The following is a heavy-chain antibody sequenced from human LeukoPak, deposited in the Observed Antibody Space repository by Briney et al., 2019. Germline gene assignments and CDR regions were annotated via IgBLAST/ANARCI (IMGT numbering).Heavy chain of an antibody. CDR1: GGSVSSYY. J-gene: IGHJ6*02. Sequence: PSETLSLTCTVSGGSVSSYYWSWIRQPPGKGLEWIGYIYYSGSTNYNPSLKSRVTISVDTSKNQFSLKLSSVTAADTAVYYCARYCSGGSCYPNYYYYYGMDVWGQGTTVTVSS. D-gene: IGHD2-15*01. CDR3: ARYCSGGSCYPNYYYYYGMDV. V-gene: IGHV4-59*08. CDR2: IYYSGST.